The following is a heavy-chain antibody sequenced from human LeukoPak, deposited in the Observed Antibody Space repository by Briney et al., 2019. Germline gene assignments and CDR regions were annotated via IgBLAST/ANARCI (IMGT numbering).Heavy chain of an antibody. CDR2: ISTSSSSM. CDR3: ARLTRTYCGGDCSLDY. CDR1: GFTFSHYS. D-gene: IGHD2-21*02. Sequence: PGGSLRLSCAASGFTFSHYSMNWVRQAPGKGLEWVSAISTSSSSMYYADSVKGRFTISRDNAKNSLYLQMSSLRAEDTAVYYCARLTRTYCGGDCSLDYWGQGTLVTVSS. J-gene: IGHJ4*02. V-gene: IGHV3-21*01.